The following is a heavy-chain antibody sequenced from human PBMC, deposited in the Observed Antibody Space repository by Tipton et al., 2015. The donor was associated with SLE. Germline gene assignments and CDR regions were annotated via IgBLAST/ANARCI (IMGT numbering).Heavy chain of an antibody. CDR3: ASFGITMVQGVTIRAFDI. J-gene: IGHJ3*02. Sequence: TLSLTCTVSGGSISSYYWSWIRQPPGKGLEWIGYIYYSGSTNYNPSLKSRVTISVDTSKNQFSLKLSSVTAADTAVYYCASFGITMVQGVTIRAFDIWGQGTMVTVSS. CDR1: GGSISSYY. CDR2: IYYSGST. D-gene: IGHD3-10*01. V-gene: IGHV4-59*12.